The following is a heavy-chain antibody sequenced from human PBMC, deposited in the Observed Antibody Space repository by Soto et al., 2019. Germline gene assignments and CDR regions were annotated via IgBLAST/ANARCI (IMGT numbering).Heavy chain of an antibody. J-gene: IGHJ3*02. CDR3: ASPNVDTAMPDAFDI. CDR2: ISSSGSTI. CDR1: GFTFSDYY. V-gene: IGHV3-11*01. D-gene: IGHD5-18*01. Sequence: QVQLVESGGGLVKPGGSLRLSCAASGFTFSDYYMSWIRQAPGKGLEWVSYISSSGSTIYYADSVKGRFTISRDNAKNSLYLQMNSLRAEYTAVYYCASPNVDTAMPDAFDIWGQGTMVTVSS.